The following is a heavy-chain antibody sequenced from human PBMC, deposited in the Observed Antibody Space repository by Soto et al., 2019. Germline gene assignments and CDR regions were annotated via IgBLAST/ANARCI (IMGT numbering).Heavy chain of an antibody. V-gene: IGHV4-59*01. D-gene: IGHD6-19*01. Sequence: SETLSLTCTVSGGSISSYYWSWIRQPPGKGLEWIGYIYYSGSTNYSPSLKSRVTISVDTSKNQFSLKLSSVTAADTAVYYCAREAVAVYNWFDPWGQGTLVTVSS. J-gene: IGHJ5*02. CDR2: IYYSGST. CDR1: GGSISSYY. CDR3: AREAVAVYNWFDP.